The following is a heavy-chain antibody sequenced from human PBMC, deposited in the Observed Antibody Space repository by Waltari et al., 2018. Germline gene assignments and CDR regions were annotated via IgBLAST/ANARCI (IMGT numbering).Heavy chain of an antibody. Sequence: QVQLVQSGAEVKKPGASVKVSCKASGYTFTGYYMHWVRQAPGKGLEWMGWINPNGGGTNYAQRFQGRVTMTRDTSISTAYMELSRLRSDDTAVYYCARGEIQLWLDFDYWGQGTLVTVSS. CDR2: INPNGGGT. CDR1: GYTFTGYY. CDR3: ARGEIQLWLDFDY. V-gene: IGHV1-2*02. D-gene: IGHD5-18*01. J-gene: IGHJ4*02.